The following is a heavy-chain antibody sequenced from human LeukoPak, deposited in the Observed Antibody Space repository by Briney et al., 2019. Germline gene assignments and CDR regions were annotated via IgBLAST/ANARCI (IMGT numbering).Heavy chain of an antibody. CDR2: IRQDGSEK. CDR1: GFTFSTYY. V-gene: IGHV3-7*01. CDR3: ARVQGYYDSSGYDLGY. J-gene: IGHJ4*02. Sequence: GGSLRLSCAASGFTFSTYYMSWVRQAPGTGLEWVANIRQDGSEKYYVDSVKGRFTISRDNAKNSLYLQMNSLRAEDTAVYYCARVQGYYDSSGYDLGYWGQGTLVTVSS. D-gene: IGHD3-22*01.